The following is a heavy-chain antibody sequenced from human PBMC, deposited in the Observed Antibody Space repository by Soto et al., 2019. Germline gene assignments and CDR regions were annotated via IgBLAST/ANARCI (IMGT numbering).Heavy chain of an antibody. CDR1: GFTFSSYS. CDR3: ARDLGLLWFGELLAPFDY. V-gene: IGHV3-21*01. D-gene: IGHD3-10*01. Sequence: EVQLVESGGGLVKPGGSLRLSCAASGFTFSSYSMNWVRQAPGKGLEWVSSISSSSSYIYYADSVKGRFTISRDNAKNSLYLQMNSLRAEDTAVYYCARDLGLLWFGELLAPFDYWGQGTLVTVSS. J-gene: IGHJ4*02. CDR2: ISSSSSYI.